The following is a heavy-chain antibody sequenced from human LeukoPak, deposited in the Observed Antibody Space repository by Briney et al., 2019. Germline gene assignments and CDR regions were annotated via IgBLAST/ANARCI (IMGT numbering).Heavy chain of an antibody. J-gene: IGHJ3*01. CDR1: GFTFANYG. D-gene: IGHD2-8*01. Sequence: PGGSLRLSCAASGFTFANYGMHWIRQAPGKGLEWVAFISYAGSNKYYSDSVKGRFTISKDNSKTSLYLQMNILRDDDTAVYYCAKDTPLSNWGQGTMVTVSS. V-gene: IGHV3-30*12. CDR3: AKDTPLSN. CDR2: ISYAGSNK.